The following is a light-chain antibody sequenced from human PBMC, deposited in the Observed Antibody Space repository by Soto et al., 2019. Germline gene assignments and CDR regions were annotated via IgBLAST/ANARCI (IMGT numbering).Light chain of an antibody. J-gene: IGLJ1*01. CDR1: SSNIGAGYD. Sequence: QSVLTQPASVSGAPGQRVTISCTGSSSNIGAGYDVHWYQQFPGTAPRLLIYANNNRPSGVPDRFSGSKSGTSASLAITGLQADDEAEYYCQSYDFGLSAHNYVFGTGTKVTVL. V-gene: IGLV1-40*01. CDR3: QSYDFGLSAHNYV. CDR2: ANN.